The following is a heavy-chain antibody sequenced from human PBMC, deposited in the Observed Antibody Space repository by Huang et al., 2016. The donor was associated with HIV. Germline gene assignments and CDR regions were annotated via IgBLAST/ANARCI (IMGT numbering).Heavy chain of an antibody. J-gene: IGHJ4*02. CDR3: TRDGVAPDEEFDY. D-gene: IGHD5-12*01. CDR2: RNPKNGAT. Sequence: QVQLVQSGAEVKKPGASVKVSCKPSGYTFADYFIHWVRQAPGQGLGGMAWRNPKNGATNYAQKFLGRVTVTGDTSINTAYMEFSGLTSDDTANYYCTRDGVAPDEEFDYWGQGTLIIVSS. V-gene: IGHV1-2*02. CDR1: GYTFADYF.